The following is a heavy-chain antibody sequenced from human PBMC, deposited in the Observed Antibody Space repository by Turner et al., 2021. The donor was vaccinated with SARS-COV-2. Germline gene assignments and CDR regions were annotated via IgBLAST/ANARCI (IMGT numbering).Heavy chain of an antibody. V-gene: IGHV3-33*01. CDR3: ARDSDNSGHFANSDY. D-gene: IGHD3-3*02. Sequence: QGHLVESGGGVVQPGRALRLSSAASGFTFYNYGMQWVRQAPGKGLEWLGFISTDGSDQYYTDSVKGRFTISRDNSKNTMYMELNSVRAEDTAVYYCARDSDNSGHFANSDYWGRGTLVTVSS. CDR2: ISTDGSDQ. J-gene: IGHJ4*02. CDR1: GFTFYNYG.